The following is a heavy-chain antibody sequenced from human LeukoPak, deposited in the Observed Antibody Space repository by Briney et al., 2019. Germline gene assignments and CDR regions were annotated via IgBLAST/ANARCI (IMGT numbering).Heavy chain of an antibody. CDR2: IYYRGST. Sequence: PSETLSLTCTVSGGSISSYYWSWIRQPPGKGLEWIGYIYYRGSTNYNPSLKSRVTISVDTSKNQFSLKLSSVTAADTAVYYCARERNYDFWSGYYTGAFDIWGQGTMVTVSS. D-gene: IGHD3-3*01. CDR1: GGSISSYY. V-gene: IGHV4-59*01. CDR3: ARERNYDFWSGYYTGAFDI. J-gene: IGHJ3*02.